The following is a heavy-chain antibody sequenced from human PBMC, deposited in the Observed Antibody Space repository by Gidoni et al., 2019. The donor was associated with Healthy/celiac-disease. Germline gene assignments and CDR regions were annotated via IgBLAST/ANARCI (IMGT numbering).Heavy chain of an antibody. Sequence: QVQLQQWGAGLLKPSETLSLTCAVYGGSFRGYDWSCTRQPPGKGLEWIGEINHSGSTNYDPSLKSRVTISVDTSKHQFSLKLSSVTAADTAVYYCARGVAGDCSGGSCYGYYYYMDVWGKGTTVTVSS. CDR2: INHSGST. CDR1: GGSFRGYD. V-gene: IGHV4-34*01. D-gene: IGHD2-15*01. CDR3: ARGVAGDCSGGSCYGYYYYMDV. J-gene: IGHJ6*03.